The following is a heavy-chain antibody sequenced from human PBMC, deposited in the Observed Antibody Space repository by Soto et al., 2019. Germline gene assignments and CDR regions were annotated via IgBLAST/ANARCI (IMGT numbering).Heavy chain of an antibody. J-gene: IGHJ4*02. D-gene: IGHD1-26*01. CDR3: AKATYSGSYFSDY. Sequence: QVQLVESGGGVVQPGRSLRLSCAVSGFSFSSYGLHWVRQAPGKGLEWVAAISYDGSNEYYADSVKGRFTISRDNSKNTLYLQMNSLRAEDTAVYYCAKATYSGSYFSDYWGQGTLVTVSS. CDR2: ISYDGSNE. CDR1: GFSFSSYG. V-gene: IGHV3-30*18.